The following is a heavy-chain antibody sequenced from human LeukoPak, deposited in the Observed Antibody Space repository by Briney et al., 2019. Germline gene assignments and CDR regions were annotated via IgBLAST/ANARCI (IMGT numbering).Heavy chain of an antibody. J-gene: IGHJ4*02. V-gene: IGHV4-30-4*01. CDR1: GDSISSGHYY. D-gene: IGHD3-22*01. CDR2: IYYSGST. CDR3: ARITRDSSGYYYPTD. Sequence: ASQTLSLTCTVSGDSISSGHYYWTWIRQPPGKGLEWIGYIYYSGSTYYNSSLRSRITISVDTSKNQFSLNLSSVTAADTAVYYCARITRDSSGYYYPTDWGQGTLATVSS.